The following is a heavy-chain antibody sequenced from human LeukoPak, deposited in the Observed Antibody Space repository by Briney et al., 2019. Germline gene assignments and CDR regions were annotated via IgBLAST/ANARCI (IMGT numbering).Heavy chain of an antibody. J-gene: IGHJ3*02. V-gene: IGHV3-49*04. CDR2: IRRKAYGGTT. D-gene: IGHD2-2*01. CDR1: GFTFGDHA. Sequence: GGSLRLSCTASGFTFGDHAMTWVRQAPGKGLECLGFIRRKAYGGTTDYAASVKGRFTISRDDSKSIAYLQMNSLKTEDTAVYYCTRDPTDIVVVPATIGDAFDIWGQGTMVTVSS. CDR3: TRDPTDIVVVPATIGDAFDI.